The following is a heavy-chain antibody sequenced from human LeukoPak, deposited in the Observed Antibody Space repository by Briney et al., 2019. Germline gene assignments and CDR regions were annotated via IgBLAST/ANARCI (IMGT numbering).Heavy chain of an antibody. J-gene: IGHJ4*02. CDR2: ISGSGGTT. D-gene: IGHD2-21*02. V-gene: IGHV3-23*01. Sequence: GGSLRLSCAASGFTFSSYAMSWARQAPGKGLEWVSAISGSGGTTYYADSVKGRFTISRDNSKNTLYLQMNSLRAEDTAVYYCAKEPLYCGGDCYEPFDYWGQGTLVTVSS. CDR3: AKEPLYCGGDCYEPFDY. CDR1: GFTFSSYA.